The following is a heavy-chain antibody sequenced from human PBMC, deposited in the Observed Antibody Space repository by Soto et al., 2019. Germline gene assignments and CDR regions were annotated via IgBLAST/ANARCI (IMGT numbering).Heavy chain of an antibody. CDR1: GGSINVYY. Sequence: PSEPRSLTGSVSGGSINVYYWSWIRHPPGRGLEWIGYISYSGSANYNPSLRSRVTISEDTSKNQFSLKMTSVTAADTAVYYCARDLLLGGYEGWFDPWGQGTLVTVSS. J-gene: IGHJ5*02. CDR2: ISYSGSA. CDR3: ARDLLLGGYEGWFDP. D-gene: IGHD5-12*01. V-gene: IGHV4-59*01.